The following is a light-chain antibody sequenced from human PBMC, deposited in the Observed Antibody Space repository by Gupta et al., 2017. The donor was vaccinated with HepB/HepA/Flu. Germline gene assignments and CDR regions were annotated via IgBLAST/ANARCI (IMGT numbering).Light chain of an antibody. V-gene: IGLV2-8*01. Sequence: QSALTQPPSASGSPGQSVTISCTGSSSDVGAYNGVSWYQQHPGKAPKLMIYEVNKRPSGVPDRFSGSKSGNTASLTVSGLQAEDEADYYCTSYAGTNIFDVFGTGTTVTVL. CDR2: EVN. CDR1: SSDVGAYNG. J-gene: IGLJ1*01. CDR3: TSYAGTNIFDV.